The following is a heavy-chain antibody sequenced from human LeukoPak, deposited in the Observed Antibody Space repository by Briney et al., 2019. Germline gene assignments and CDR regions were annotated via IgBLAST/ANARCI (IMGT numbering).Heavy chain of an antibody. CDR1: GFTFSSYG. J-gene: IGHJ2*01. Sequence: PGRSLRLSCAASGFTFSSYGMHWVRQAPGKGLEWVAVISYDGSNKYYADSVKGRFTISRDNSKNTLYLQMNSLRAEDTAVYHCARAKPADFDLWGRGTLVTVSS. CDR2: ISYDGSNK. V-gene: IGHV3-30*03. CDR3: ARAKPADFDL.